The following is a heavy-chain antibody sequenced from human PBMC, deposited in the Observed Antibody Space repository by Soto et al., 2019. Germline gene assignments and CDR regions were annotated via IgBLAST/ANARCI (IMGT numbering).Heavy chain of an antibody. D-gene: IGHD3-9*01. Sequence: QVQLQQWGAGLLKPSETLSLTCAVYGGSFSGYYWSWIRQPPGKGLEWIGEINHSGSTNYNPSLKSRVTISVDTSKNQFSLKLSSVTAADTAVYYCARRVLRYFDWLLEKASDIWGQGTMVTVSS. CDR3: ARRVLRYFDWLLEKASDI. CDR2: INHSGST. J-gene: IGHJ3*02. V-gene: IGHV4-34*01. CDR1: GGSFSGYY.